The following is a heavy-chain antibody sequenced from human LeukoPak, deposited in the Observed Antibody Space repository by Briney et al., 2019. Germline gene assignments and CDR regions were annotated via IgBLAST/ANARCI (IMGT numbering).Heavy chain of an antibody. CDR3: ARRNTADASIDF. CDR2: IFYSGGST. D-gene: IGHD2/OR15-2a*01. J-gene: IGHJ4*02. Sequence: SETLSLTCTVSGGSIIGRWWSWIRQPPGKGLEWIGDIFYSGGSTNYNPSLKSRLTMSLDTSKNQFSLKLTSVTAADTAMYYCARRNTADASIDFWGQGTLVTASS. V-gene: IGHV4-59*08. CDR1: GGSIIGRW.